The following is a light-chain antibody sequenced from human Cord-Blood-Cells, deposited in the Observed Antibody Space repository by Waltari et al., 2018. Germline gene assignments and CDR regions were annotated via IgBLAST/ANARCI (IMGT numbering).Light chain of an antibody. CDR2: EVH. V-gene: IGLV2-14*01. CDR1: SSDVGGYNY. CDR3: SSYTSSSTLVV. J-gene: IGLJ2*01. Sequence: QSALTQPASVSGSPGQSITISCTGTSSDVGGYNYVPWYQQHPGKAPKLMIYEVHNRPSGVSNRFSGSKSGNTASLTISGLQAEDEADYYCSSYTSSSTLVVFGGGTKLTVL.